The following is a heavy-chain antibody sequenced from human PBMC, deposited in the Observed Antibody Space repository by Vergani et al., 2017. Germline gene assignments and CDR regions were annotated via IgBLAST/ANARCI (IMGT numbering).Heavy chain of an antibody. CDR1: GYIFTGYY. J-gene: IGHJ5*01. Sequence: QVQLVQSGAEVKKPGASVKVSCKASGYIFTGYYMHWVRQAPGQGLEWMGWINPKTGDTDYLQRFQDRVTMTRDASTKTVYLKMTRLTSDDTAIYYCAHSWNFGRRDWFDSWGPGTLVTVSS. CDR3: AHSWNFGRRDWFDS. CDR2: INPKTGDT. V-gene: IGHV1-2*02. D-gene: IGHD1-26*01.